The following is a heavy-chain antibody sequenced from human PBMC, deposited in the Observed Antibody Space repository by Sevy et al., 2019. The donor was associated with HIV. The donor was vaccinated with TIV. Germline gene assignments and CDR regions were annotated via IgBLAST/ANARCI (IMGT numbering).Heavy chain of an antibody. CDR1: EYTFIDYC. V-gene: IGHV1-2*02. CDR2: INPKRGGA. CDR3: VSEEIGYGMDV. J-gene: IGHJ6*02. Sequence: ASVKVSCKATEYTFIDYCIHWVRQAPGEGLEWMGGINPKRGGANYAQSFQGRVTMTRDTSLNTIYMQLTSLRGDDTAVYYCVSEEIGYGMDVWGQGTAVTVSS.